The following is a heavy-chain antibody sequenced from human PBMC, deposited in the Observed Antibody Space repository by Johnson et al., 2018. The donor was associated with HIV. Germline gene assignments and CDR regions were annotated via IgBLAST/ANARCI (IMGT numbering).Heavy chain of an antibody. CDR2: IWYDGNNK. V-gene: IGHV3-33*06. Sequence: QVQLVESGGGLVKPGGSLRLSCAASGFTFSDYYMSWVRQAPGKGLQWVAAIWYDGNNKYYADSVKGRFTVSRDNSKNTLYLQMNSLRAEDTAMYYCAKSPAKDHGGNSGAFDIWGQGTMVTVSS. J-gene: IGHJ3*02. CDR3: AKSPAKDHGGNSGAFDI. CDR1: GFTFSDYY. D-gene: IGHD4-23*01.